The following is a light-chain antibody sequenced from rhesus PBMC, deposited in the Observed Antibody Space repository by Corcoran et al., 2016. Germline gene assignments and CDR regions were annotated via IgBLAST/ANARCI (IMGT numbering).Light chain of an antibody. Sequence: EIVMTLSPATLSLSPGERATLSCRASQSVGSSLAWYQQKPGQAPGLLIYGAPSRATGIPDRVSGSGSGTVFTLTISSLEPEDVAVYYCLQLSHWPRTFGQGTKVEIK. CDR1: QSVGSS. J-gene: IGKJ1*01. V-gene: IGKV3-24*04. CDR3: LQLSHWPRT. CDR2: GAP.